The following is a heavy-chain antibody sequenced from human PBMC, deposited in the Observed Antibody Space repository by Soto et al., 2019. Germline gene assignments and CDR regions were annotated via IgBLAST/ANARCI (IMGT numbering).Heavy chain of an antibody. CDR3: ARRKSGGNSVWLDP. CDR2: IIPIFGTA. D-gene: IGHD2-21*02. Sequence: SVKVSCKASGGTFSSYAISWVRQAPGQGLEWMGGIIPIFGTANYAQKFQGRVTITADESTSTAYMELSSLRSEDTAVYYCARRKSGGNSVWLDPWGQGTLVTVSS. J-gene: IGHJ5*02. CDR1: GGTFSSYA. V-gene: IGHV1-69*13.